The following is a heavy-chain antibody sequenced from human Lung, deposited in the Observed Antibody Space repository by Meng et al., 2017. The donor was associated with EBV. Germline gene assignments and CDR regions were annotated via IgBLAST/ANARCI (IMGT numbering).Heavy chain of an antibody. J-gene: IGHJ4*02. CDR3: ARDFEWELPGY. D-gene: IGHD1-26*01. CDR1: GFTFSSYA. V-gene: IGHV3-30-3*01. Sequence: VQLVVCGGGLVPRGRSLRLSCAASGFTFSSYAMHWVRQAPGKGLEWVAVISYDGSNKYYADSVKGRFTISRDNSKNTLYLQMNSLRAEDTAVYYCARDFEWELPGYWGQGTLVTVSS. CDR2: ISYDGSNK.